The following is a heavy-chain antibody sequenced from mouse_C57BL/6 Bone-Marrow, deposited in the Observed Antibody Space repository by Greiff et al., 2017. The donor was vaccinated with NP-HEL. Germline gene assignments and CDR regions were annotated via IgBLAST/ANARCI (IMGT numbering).Heavy chain of an antibody. D-gene: IGHD2-10*01. CDR1: GYTFTNYW. V-gene: IGHV1-63*01. J-gene: IGHJ4*01. CDR2: IYPGGGYT. CDR3: ATYYLYAMDY. Sequence: VQLQQSGAELVRPGTSVKMSCKASGYTFTNYWIGWAKQRPGHGLEWIGDIYPGGGYTNYNEKFKGKATLTADKSSSTAYMQFSSLTSEDSAIYYCATYYLYAMDYWGQGTSVTVSS.